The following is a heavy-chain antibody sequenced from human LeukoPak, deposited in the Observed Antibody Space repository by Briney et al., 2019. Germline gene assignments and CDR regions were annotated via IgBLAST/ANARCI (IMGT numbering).Heavy chain of an antibody. CDR1: GGSISSSSYY. D-gene: IGHD6-19*01. CDR3: AREEYSSGWYPGDYYYYMDV. Sequence: PSETLSLTCTVSGGSISSSSYYWGWIRQPPGTGLEWIGSIYYSGSTYYNPSLKSRVTISVDTSKNQFSLKLSSVTAADTAVYYCAREEYSSGWYPGDYYYYMDVWGKGTTVTVSS. J-gene: IGHJ6*03. CDR2: IYYSGST. V-gene: IGHV4-39*07.